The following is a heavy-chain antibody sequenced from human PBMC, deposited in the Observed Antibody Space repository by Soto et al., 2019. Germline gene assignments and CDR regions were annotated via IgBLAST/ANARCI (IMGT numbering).Heavy chain of an antibody. V-gene: IGHV1-2*04. D-gene: IGHD3-3*01. Sequence: TSVKVSCKASGYTFTGYYRQWVRQAPGQGLEWMGWINPNSGGTNYAQKFQGWVTMTRDTSISTAYMELSRLRSDDTAVYYCARNYDFWSGYYGFDPWGQGTLVTVSS. J-gene: IGHJ5*02. CDR2: INPNSGGT. CDR1: GYTFTGYY. CDR3: ARNYDFWSGYYGFDP.